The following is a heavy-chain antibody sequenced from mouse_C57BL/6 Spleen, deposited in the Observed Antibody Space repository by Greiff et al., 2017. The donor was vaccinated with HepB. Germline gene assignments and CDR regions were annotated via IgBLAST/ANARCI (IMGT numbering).Heavy chain of an antibody. D-gene: IGHD3-2*02. V-gene: IGHV1-81*01. J-gene: IGHJ2*01. CDR2: IYPRSGNT. CDR1: GYTFTSYG. CDR3: ARGLGYGY. Sequence: QVQLQQSGAELARPGASVKLSCKASGYTFTSYGISWVKQRTGQGLEWIGEIYPRSGNTYYNEKFKGKATLTADKSSSTAYMELRSLTSEDSAVYFCARGLGYGYWGQGTTLTVSS.